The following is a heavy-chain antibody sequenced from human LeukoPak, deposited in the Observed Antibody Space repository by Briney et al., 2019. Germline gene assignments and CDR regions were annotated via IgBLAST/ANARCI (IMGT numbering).Heavy chain of an antibody. J-gene: IGHJ3*02. CDR3: ARVKPNYYDSSAYGTFDI. CDR1: GYTFTSYY. CDR2: IYPSGGST. Sequence: RRASVKVSCKASGYTFTSYYMHWVRQAPGQGLEWMGIIYPSGGSTSYAQKFQGRVTMTRDTSTSTVYMELSSLRSEDTAVYYCARVKPNYYDSSAYGTFDIWGQGTMVTVSS. D-gene: IGHD3-22*01. V-gene: IGHV1-46*01.